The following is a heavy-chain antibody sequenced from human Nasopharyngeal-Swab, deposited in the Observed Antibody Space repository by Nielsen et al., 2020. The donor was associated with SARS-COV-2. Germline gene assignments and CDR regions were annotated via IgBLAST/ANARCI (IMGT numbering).Heavy chain of an antibody. CDR3: ARGASGYYDFWSGYYRYYYYYYMDV. CDR2: IKQDGSEK. D-gene: IGHD3-3*01. V-gene: IGHV3-7*01. Sequence: WIRQPPGKGLERVANIKQDGSEKYYVDSVKGRFTISRDNAKNSLYLQMNSLRAEDTAVYYCARGASGYYDFWSGYYRYYYYYYMDVWGKGTTVTVSS. J-gene: IGHJ6*03.